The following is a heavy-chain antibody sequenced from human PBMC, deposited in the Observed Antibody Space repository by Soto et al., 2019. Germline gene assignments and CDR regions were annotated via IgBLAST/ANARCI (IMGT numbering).Heavy chain of an antibody. CDR1: GYTFTSYY. J-gene: IGHJ4*02. CDR2: INPSGGST. CDR3: ARVRAPTSIAAAGTSCFDY. Sequence: ASVKVSCKASGYTFTSYYMHWVRQAPGQGLEWMGIINPSGGSTSYAQKFQGRVTMTRDTSTSTVYMELSSLRSEDTAVYYCARVRAPTSIAAAGTSCFDYWGQGTLVTVSS. D-gene: IGHD6-13*01. V-gene: IGHV1-46*01.